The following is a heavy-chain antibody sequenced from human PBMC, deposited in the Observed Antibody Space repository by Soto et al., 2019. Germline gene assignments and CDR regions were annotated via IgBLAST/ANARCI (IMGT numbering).Heavy chain of an antibody. Sequence: PGGSLKISCAASGFTFSSSGIHWLRKAPGKGLEWVAVISYDGSNKYYADSVKGRFTISRDNSKNTLYLQMNSLRAEDTAVYYCAKDRNDFWSGLVDYWGQGTLVTVSS. D-gene: IGHD3-3*01. V-gene: IGHV3-30*18. J-gene: IGHJ4*02. CDR2: ISYDGSNK. CDR3: AKDRNDFWSGLVDY. CDR1: GFTFSSSG.